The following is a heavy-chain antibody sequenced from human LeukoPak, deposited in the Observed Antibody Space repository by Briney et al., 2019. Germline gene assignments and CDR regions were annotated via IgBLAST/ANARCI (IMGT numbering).Heavy chain of an antibody. CDR1: GGSISSYY. V-gene: IGHV4-59*01. J-gene: IGHJ5*02. D-gene: IGHD3-16*02. CDR2: IYYSGST. Sequence: SETLSLTWTVSGGSISSYYWSWIRQPLGKGLEWIGYIYYSGSTNYNPSLKSRVTISVDTSKNQFSLKLSSVTAADTAVYYCAREVGYPHWFHPWGQGTLVTVSS. CDR3: AREVGYPHWFHP.